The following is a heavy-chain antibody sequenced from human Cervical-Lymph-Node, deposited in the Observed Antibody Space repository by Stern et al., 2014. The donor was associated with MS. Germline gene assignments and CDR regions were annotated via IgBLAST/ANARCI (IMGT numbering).Heavy chain of an antibody. CDR2: INPSGAT. V-gene: IGHV1-46*02. J-gene: IGHJ6*02. CDR1: EYTHNNYL. D-gene: IGHD2-15*01. Sequence: QLVQSGSEVKKPGASVKVSCKASEYTHNNYLIHWVRQAPGQRPAWMGVINPSGATNYAQKVQDRVTMTTDASTSTCYMELSRLRSEDTAVYYCAVRYCSGGRCYSVPDVWGQGTTVIVSS. CDR3: AVRYCSGGRCYSVPDV.